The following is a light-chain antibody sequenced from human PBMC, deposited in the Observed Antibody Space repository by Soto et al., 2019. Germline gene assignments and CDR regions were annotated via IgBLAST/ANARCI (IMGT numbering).Light chain of an antibody. Sequence: EIVMTQSPATLSVSPGERATLSCRASQSVSRNLAWYQQKPGQAPRLLIYGASTRATGIPARFSGSGSGTELTLTISSLQSEDFAVYYCQLYNNWPPWTFGQGTKVEIK. V-gene: IGKV3D-15*01. CDR2: GAS. J-gene: IGKJ1*01. CDR3: QLYNNWPPWT. CDR1: QSVSRN.